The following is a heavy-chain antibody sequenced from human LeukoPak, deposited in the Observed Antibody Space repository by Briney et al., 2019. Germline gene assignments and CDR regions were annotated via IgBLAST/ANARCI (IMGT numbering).Heavy chain of an antibody. CDR2: IKQDGSEK. V-gene: IGHV3-7*01. CDR1: GFTFSDYY. D-gene: IGHD6-13*01. Sequence: GGSLRLSCAASGFTFSDYYMSWVRQAPGKGLEWVANIKQDGSEKYYVDSVKGRFTISRDNAKNSLYLQMNSLRVEDTAVYYCARGGTTAAAEDYWGQGTLVTVSS. J-gene: IGHJ4*02. CDR3: ARGGTTAAAEDY.